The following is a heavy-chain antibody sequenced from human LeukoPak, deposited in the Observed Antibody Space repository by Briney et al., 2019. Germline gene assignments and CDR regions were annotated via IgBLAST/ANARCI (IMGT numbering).Heavy chain of an antibody. V-gene: IGHV6-1*01. D-gene: IGHD3-22*01. CDR1: GDSVSSNSAA. Sequence: SQTLSLTCAISGDSVSSNSAAWNWIRQSPSRGLEWPGRTYYRSKWYNDYAVSVKSRITINPDTSKNQFSLQLNSVTPEDTAVYYCARGMFYYDSSGYYYFDYWGQGTLVTVSS. CDR3: ARGMFYYDSSGYYYFDY. J-gene: IGHJ4*02. CDR2: TYYRSKWYN.